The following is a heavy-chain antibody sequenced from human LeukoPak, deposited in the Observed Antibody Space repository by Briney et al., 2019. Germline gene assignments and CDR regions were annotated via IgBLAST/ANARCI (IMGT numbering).Heavy chain of an antibody. Sequence: ASVKVSCKVSGYTLTELSMHWVRQAPGKGLERMGGFDPEDGETIYAQKFQGRVTMTEDTSTDTAYMELSSLRSEDTAVYYCARNGRGRNYGSNAYLPDYWGQGTLVTVSS. CDR1: GYTLTELS. V-gene: IGHV1-24*01. CDR2: FDPEDGET. D-gene: IGHD3-22*01. CDR3: ARNGRGRNYGSNAYLPDY. J-gene: IGHJ4*02.